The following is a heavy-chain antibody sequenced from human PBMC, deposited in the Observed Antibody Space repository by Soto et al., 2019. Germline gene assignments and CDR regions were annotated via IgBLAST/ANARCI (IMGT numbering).Heavy chain of an antibody. V-gene: IGHV4-39*01. CDR1: GDSISSSSYY. CDR2: IYYSGST. CDR3: ATYDSDLFDY. Sequence: SETLSLTCTVSGDSISSSSYYWGWIRQPPGKGLEWIGSIYYSGSTYYNPSLKSRVTISVDTSKNQFSLKLSSVTAADTAVYYCATYDSDLFDYWGQGTLVTVSS. J-gene: IGHJ4*02. D-gene: IGHD3-16*01.